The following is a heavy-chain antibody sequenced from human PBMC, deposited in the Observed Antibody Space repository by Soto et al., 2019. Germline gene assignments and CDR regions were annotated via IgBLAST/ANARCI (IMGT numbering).Heavy chain of an antibody. CDR3: ARQIRYSSGWTPYYYYGMDV. V-gene: IGHV4-39*01. D-gene: IGHD6-19*01. CDR2: IYYSGST. Sequence: SETLSLTCTVSGGSISSSSYYWGWIRQPPGKGLEWIGSIYYSGSTYYNPSLKSRVTISVDTSKNQFSLKLSSVTAADTAVYYCARQIRYSSGWTPYYYYGMDVWGQGTTVTVSS. CDR1: GGSISSSSYY. J-gene: IGHJ6*02.